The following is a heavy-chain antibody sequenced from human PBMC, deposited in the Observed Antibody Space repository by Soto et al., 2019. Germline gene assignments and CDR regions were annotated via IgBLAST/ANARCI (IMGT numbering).Heavy chain of an antibody. J-gene: IGHJ5*02. D-gene: IGHD6-13*01. Sequence: SETLSLTCTVSGGSISSYYWSWIRQPPGKGLEWIGYTYYSGSTNYNPSLKSRVTISVDTSKNQFSLKLSSVTAADTAVYYCARVRAAAGTGWFDPWGQGTLVTVSS. CDR3: ARVRAAAGTGWFDP. CDR2: TYYSGST. CDR1: GGSISSYY. V-gene: IGHV4-59*01.